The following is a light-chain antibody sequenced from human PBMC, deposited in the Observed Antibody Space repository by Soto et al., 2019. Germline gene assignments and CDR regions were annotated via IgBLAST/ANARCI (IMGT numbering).Light chain of an antibody. V-gene: IGLV1-44*01. CDR2: SNN. CDR1: TSNIGSNT. CDR3: AAWDDSLNADV. J-gene: IGLJ1*01. Sequence: QSVLTQPPSASGTLGQRVTISCSGSTSNIGSNTVNWYQQLPATAPKLVIYSNNQRPSGVPDRFSGSRSDTSASLAISGLQSEDEADYYCAAWDDSLNADVFGTGTKVTVL.